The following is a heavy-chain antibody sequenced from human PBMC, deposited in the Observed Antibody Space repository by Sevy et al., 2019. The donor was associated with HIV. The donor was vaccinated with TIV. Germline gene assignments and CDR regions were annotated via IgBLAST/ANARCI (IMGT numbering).Heavy chain of an antibody. J-gene: IGHJ4*02. Sequence: GGSLRLSCAASGFTFSSYSMNWVRQAPGKGLEWVSYISSSSSTLYYADSVKGRFTISRDNAKNSLYLQMNSLRAEDTAVYYCASPDTMVQGVIYWGQGTLVTVSS. CDR1: GFTFSSYS. V-gene: IGHV3-48*01. CDR3: ASPDTMVQGVIY. CDR2: ISSSSSTL. D-gene: IGHD3-10*01.